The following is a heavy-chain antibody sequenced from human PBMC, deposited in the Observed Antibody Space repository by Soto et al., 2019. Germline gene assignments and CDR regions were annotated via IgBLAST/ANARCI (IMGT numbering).Heavy chain of an antibody. J-gene: IGHJ4*02. CDR3: ASSLHSSGWYYY. CDR1: GFTFSSYA. CDR2: ISVGGDST. Sequence: GGSLRLSCSASGFTFSSYAMSWVRQAPGKGLEWVSAISVGGDSTYYADSVKGRFTISRDNSKNTLYLQMNSLRADDTAVYYCASSLHSSGWYYYWGQGT. V-gene: IGHV3-23*01. D-gene: IGHD6-19*01.